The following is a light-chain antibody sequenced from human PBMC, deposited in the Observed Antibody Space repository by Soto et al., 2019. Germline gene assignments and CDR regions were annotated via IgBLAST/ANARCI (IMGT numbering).Light chain of an antibody. J-gene: IGLJ2*01. CDR3: SSYTSSSTPYVV. CDR1: SSDVGGYNY. Sequence: QSVLTQPASVSGSPGQSITISCTGTSSDVGGYNYVSWYQQHPGKAPKLMIYVVSNRPSGVSNRFSGSKSGNTASLTISGLQAEDEAHYYCSSYTSSSTPYVVFGGGTKLTVL. V-gene: IGLV2-14*01. CDR2: VVS.